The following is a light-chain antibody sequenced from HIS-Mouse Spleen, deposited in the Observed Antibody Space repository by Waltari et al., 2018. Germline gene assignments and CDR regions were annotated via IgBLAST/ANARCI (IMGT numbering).Light chain of an antibody. CDR1: QSVSSY. CDR2: EAS. J-gene: IGKJ3*01. Sequence: EIVLTQSPATLSSSPGERATLSCRASQSVSSYLAWYPQKPGQAPRPLLYEASNRATGIPARFSGSGSGTDFTLTISSLEPEDFAVYYCQQRSNWPPAGYYFTFGPGTKVDIK. CDR3: QQRSNWPPAGYYFT. V-gene: IGKV3-11*01.